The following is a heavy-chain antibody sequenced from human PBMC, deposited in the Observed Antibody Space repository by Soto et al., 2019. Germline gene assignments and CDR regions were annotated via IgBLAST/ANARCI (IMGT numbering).Heavy chain of an antibody. Sequence: GGSLRLSCAASGFTFSSYSMNWVRQAPGKGLEWVSYISSSSSTIYYADSVKGRFTISRDNAKNSLYLQMNSLRAEDTAVYYCAREFWQWLASHYYYYMAVWGQGTTVTVSS. CDR3: AREFWQWLASHYYYYMAV. J-gene: IGHJ6*03. CDR1: GFTFSSYS. D-gene: IGHD6-19*01. V-gene: IGHV3-48*01. CDR2: ISSSSSTI.